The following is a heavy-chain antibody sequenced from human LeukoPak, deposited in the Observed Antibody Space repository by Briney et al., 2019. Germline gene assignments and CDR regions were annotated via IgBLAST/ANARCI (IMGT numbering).Heavy chain of an antibody. J-gene: IGHJ5*02. CDR3: ARDSFSSGWWT. CDR2: ISSSSSYI. Sequence: GGSLRLSCTATGFTFSSYSMNWVRQAPGKGLEWVSSISSSSSYIYYADSVKGRFTISRDNAKNSLYLQMNSLRAEDTAVYYCARDSFSSGWWTWGQGTLVTVSS. CDR1: GFTFSSYS. D-gene: IGHD6-19*01. V-gene: IGHV3-21*01.